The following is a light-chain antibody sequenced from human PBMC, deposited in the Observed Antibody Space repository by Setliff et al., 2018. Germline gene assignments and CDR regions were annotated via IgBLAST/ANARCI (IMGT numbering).Light chain of an antibody. CDR3: AAWDASLSGPV. CDR1: GSNIGNNY. Sequence: RKSISCSGSGSNIGNNYVCWYQRLPGAAPKLLVHRSDQRPSGVPDRFSGSKSGTSASLTISGLRSEDEADYFCAAWDASLSGPVFGGGTQLTVL. J-gene: IGLJ2*01. CDR2: RSD. V-gene: IGLV1-47*01.